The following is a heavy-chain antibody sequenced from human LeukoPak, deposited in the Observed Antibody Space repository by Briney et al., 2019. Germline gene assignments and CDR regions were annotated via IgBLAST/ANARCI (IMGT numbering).Heavy chain of an antibody. D-gene: IGHD3-22*01. CDR2: IYTSGST. Sequence: SETLSLTCTVSGGSISSCYWSWIRQPAGKGLEWIGRIYTSGSTNYNPSLKSRVTMSVDTSKNQFSLKLSSVTAADTAVYYCARDRYYYDSSGYRFDYWGQGTLVTVSS. V-gene: IGHV4-4*07. J-gene: IGHJ4*02. CDR1: GGSISSCY. CDR3: ARDRYYYDSSGYRFDY.